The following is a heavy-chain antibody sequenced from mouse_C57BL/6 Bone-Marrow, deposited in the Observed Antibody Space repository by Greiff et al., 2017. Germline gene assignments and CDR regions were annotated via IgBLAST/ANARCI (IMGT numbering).Heavy chain of an antibody. V-gene: IGHV1-84*01. CDR2: IYPGSGNT. D-gene: IGHD1-1*01. J-gene: IGHJ1*03. Sequence: LMESGPELVKPGASVKISCKASGYTFTDYYINWVKQRPGQGLEWIGWIYPGSGNTKYNEKFKGKATLTVDTSSSTAYMQLSSLTSEDSAVYFCARDQYYGSSYWYFDVWGTGTTVTVSS. CDR1: GYTFTDYY. CDR3: ARDQYYGSSYWYFDV.